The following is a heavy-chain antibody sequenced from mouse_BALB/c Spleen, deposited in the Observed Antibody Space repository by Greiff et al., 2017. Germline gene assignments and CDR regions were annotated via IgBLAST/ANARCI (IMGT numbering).Heavy chain of an antibody. CDR2: INSNGGST. V-gene: IGHV5-6-3*01. CDR3: ARAYYAMDY. CDR1: GFTFSSYG. J-gene: IGHJ4*01. Sequence: EVMLVESGGGLVQPGGSLKLSCAASGFTFSSYGMSWVRQTPDKRLELVATINSNGGSTYYPDSVKGRFTISRDNAKNTLYLQMSSLKSEDTAMYYCARAYYAMDYWGQGTSVTVSS.